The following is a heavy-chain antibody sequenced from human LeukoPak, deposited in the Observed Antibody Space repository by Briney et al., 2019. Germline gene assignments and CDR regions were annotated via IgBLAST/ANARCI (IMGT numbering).Heavy chain of an antibody. D-gene: IGHD3-22*01. CDR1: GGSFSGYY. Sequence: SETLSLTCAVYGGSFSGYYWSWIRQPPGKGLEWIGEINHSGSTNYNPSLKSRVTISVDTSKNQFSLKLSSVTAADTAVYYCARGSGREASSGYRRVGAFDIWGQGTMVTVSS. V-gene: IGHV4-34*01. CDR2: INHSGST. CDR3: ARGSGREASSGYRRVGAFDI. J-gene: IGHJ3*02.